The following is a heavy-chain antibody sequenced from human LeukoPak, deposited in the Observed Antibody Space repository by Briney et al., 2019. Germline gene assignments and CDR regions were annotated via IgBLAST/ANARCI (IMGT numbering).Heavy chain of an antibody. V-gene: IGHV3-7*03. J-gene: IGHJ6*02. CDR2: IKEDGSEK. CDR1: GLTFSNYW. Sequence: GGSLRLSCAASGLTFSNYWMTWVRQAPGKGLKWVADIKEDGSEKYYVDSVKGRFTISRDNAKNSLFLQMDSLRSEDTAVYYCARGGGLDVWGQGATVTVSS. CDR3: ARGGGLDV. D-gene: IGHD3-16*01.